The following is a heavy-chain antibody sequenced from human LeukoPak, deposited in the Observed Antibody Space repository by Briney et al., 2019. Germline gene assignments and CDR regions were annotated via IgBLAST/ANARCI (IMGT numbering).Heavy chain of an antibody. CDR1: GFTFSSNY. V-gene: IGHV3-66*01. CDR3: ARDRAVDYSNYVYYYYGMDV. J-gene: IGHJ6*02. CDR2: IYSGGST. Sequence: GGSLRLSCAASGFTFSSNYMSWVRQAPGKGLEWVSVIYSGGSTYYADSVKGGFTISRDNSKNTLYLQVNSLRAEDTAVYYCARDRAVDYSNYVYYYYGMDVWGQGTTVTVSS. D-gene: IGHD4-4*01.